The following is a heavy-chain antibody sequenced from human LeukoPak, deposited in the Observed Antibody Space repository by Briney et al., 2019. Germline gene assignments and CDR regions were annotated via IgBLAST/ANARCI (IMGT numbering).Heavy chain of an antibody. CDR2: ISGRST. CDR3: ARDPNGNYVGAFDFQR. Sequence: PGGSLRLSCAASGFTFSSYAMSWVRQAPGKGLEWVSSISGRSTYYADSVKGRFSISRDNYKNTLYLQMSSLRAEDTAVYYCARDPNGNYVGAFDFQRWGQGTLVTVSS. V-gene: IGHV3-23*01. J-gene: IGHJ1*01. CDR1: GFTFSSYA. D-gene: IGHD4-17*01.